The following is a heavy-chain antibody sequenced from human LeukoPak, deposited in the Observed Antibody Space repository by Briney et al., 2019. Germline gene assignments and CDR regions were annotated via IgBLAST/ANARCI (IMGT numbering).Heavy chain of an antibody. CDR3: ARSYYDYVWGSYPLGY. J-gene: IGHJ4*02. CDR2: ISYSGST. D-gene: IGHD3-16*02. CDR1: GGSMYSYY. Sequence: SETLSLTCTVSGGSMYSYYWSWIRQPPGKGLEWIGYISYSGSTNYNPSLKSRVTIMADTSKNQFSLRLSSVTAADTAVYYCARSYYDYVWGSYPLGYWGQGTLVTVSS. V-gene: IGHV4-59*01.